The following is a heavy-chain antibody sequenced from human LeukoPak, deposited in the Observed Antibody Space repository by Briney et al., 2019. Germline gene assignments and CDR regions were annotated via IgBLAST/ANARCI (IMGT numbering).Heavy chain of an antibody. CDR3: ASLRERSYYARGFDY. CDR2: IYYSGST. J-gene: IGHJ4*02. V-gene: IGHV4-39*01. CDR1: GGSISSNTYY. Sequence: SETLSLTCTVSGGSISSNTYYWSWIRQPPGKGLEWIGSIYYSGSTYYNPSLKSRVTISVDTSKNQFSLKLSSVTAADTAVYYCASLRERSYYARGFDYWGQGTLVTVSS. D-gene: IGHD1-26*01.